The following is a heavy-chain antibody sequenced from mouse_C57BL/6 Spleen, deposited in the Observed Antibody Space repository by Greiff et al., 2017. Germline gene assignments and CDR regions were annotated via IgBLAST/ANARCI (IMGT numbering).Heavy chain of an antibody. J-gene: IGHJ4*01. V-gene: IGHV1-15*01. D-gene: IGHD1-1*01. CDR3: TSDHDGSSYAYYTMDY. CDR2: IDPETGGT. CDR1: GYTFTDYE. Sequence: QVQLQQSGAELVRPGASVTLSCKASGYTFTDYEMHWVKQTPVHGLEWIGAIDPETGGTAYNEKFKGKAILTADKSSSTAYMELRSLTSEDSAVYCCTSDHDGSSYAYYTMDYRGQGTSLTVSS.